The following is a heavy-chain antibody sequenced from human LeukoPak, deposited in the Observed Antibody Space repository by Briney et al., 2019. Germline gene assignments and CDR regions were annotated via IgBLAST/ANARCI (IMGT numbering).Heavy chain of an antibody. CDR1: GFTFSDHY. CDR3: ARGTRSGTRFDY. J-gene: IGHJ4*02. D-gene: IGHD3-10*01. Sequence: GGSLRLSCAASGFTFSDHYMSWIRQAPGKGLEWVSYTTSDGTTAYYADSVQGRFTASRDNAKSSLYLQMNSLRAEDTAVYYCARGTRSGTRFDYWGQGTLVTVSA. V-gene: IGHV3-11*01. CDR2: TTSDGTTA.